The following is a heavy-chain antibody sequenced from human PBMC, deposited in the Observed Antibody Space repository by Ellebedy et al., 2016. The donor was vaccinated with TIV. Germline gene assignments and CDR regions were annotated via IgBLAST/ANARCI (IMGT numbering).Heavy chain of an antibody. J-gene: IGHJ6*02. Sequence: AASVKVSCKASGGTFSSYAISWVRQATGQGLEWMGWMNPNSGNTGYAQKFQGRVTITRNTSISTAYMELSSLRSEDTAVYYCARSYYGMDVWGQGTTVTVSS. CDR2: MNPNSGNT. CDR1: GGTFSSYA. V-gene: IGHV1-8*03. CDR3: ARSYYGMDV.